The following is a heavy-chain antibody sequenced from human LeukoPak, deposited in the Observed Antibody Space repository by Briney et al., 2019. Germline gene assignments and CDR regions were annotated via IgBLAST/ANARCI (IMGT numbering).Heavy chain of an antibody. CDR1: GFSLSTYF. CDR3: AREASGYCHVFDS. D-gene: IGHD5-12*01. J-gene: IGHJ4*02. CDR2: ITNSGRST. V-gene: IGHV3-11*04. Sequence: GGSLRLSCEASGFSLSTYFISWIRLAPGKGLEWVSYITNSGRSTKYADAVKGRFTISRDNTKQSVYLEMTDLRAEDTAVYYCAREASGYCHVFDSWGQGTLVTVSS.